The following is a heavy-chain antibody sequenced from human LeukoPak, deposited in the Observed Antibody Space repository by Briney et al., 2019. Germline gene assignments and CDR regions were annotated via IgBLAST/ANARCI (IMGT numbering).Heavy chain of an antibody. CDR2: IYYSGST. V-gene: IGHV4-31*03. CDR1: GGSISSGGYY. Sequence: SETLSLTCTVSGGSISSGGYYWSWMRQHPGKGLEWIGYIYYSGSTYYNPSLKSRVTISVDTSKNQFSLKLSSVTAADTAVYYCARDQGSSHVRSGPWGQGTLVTVSS. CDR3: ARDQGSSHVRSGP. D-gene: IGHD2-2*01. J-gene: IGHJ5*02.